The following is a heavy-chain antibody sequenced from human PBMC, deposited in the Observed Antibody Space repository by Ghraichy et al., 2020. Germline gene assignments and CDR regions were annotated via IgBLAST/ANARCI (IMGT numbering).Heavy chain of an antibody. CDR3: AKDVGRGGGSCFHH. Sequence: GGSLNISCAASGFTFSSYAMSWVRQAPGKGLEWVSAISGSGGNTYYADYVKGRFTFSRDNSKNTLYLQMNSLRAEDTAVYYCAKDVGRGGGSCFHHWGQGTLVTVSS. D-gene: IGHD2-15*01. V-gene: IGHV3-23*01. CDR2: ISGSGGNT. J-gene: IGHJ1*01. CDR1: GFTFSSYA.